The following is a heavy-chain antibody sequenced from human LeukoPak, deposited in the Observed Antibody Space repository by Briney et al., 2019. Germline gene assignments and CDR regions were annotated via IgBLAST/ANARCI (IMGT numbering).Heavy chain of an antibody. V-gene: IGHV5-51*01. CDR1: GYSFTSYW. J-gene: IGHJ5*02. D-gene: IGHD3-22*01. CDR2: IYPGDSDT. Sequence: GESLKISCKGSGYSFTSYWIGWVRQMPGKGLEWMGIIYPGDSDTRYSPSFQGQVTISADKSISTAYLQWSSLKGSDTAMYYCARQDYYDSSGLGFDPWGQGTLVTVSS. CDR3: ARQDYYDSSGLGFDP.